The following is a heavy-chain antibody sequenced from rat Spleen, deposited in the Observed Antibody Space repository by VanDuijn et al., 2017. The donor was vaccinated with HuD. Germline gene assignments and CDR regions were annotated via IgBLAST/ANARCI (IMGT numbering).Heavy chain of an antibody. Sequence: EVQLVESGGGLVQPGRSLKLSCVASGFTFNRYWMYWVRQAPTKGLEWVASISTGGGNTYYRDSVKGRFTISRDNAQNTLYLQMNSLRSEDTATYYCARHPQLGAYWYFDFWGPGTMVTVSS. D-gene: IGHD5-1*01. J-gene: IGHJ1*01. CDR3: ARHPQLGAYWYFDF. CDR2: ISTGGGNT. V-gene: IGHV5S13*01. CDR1: GFTFNRYW.